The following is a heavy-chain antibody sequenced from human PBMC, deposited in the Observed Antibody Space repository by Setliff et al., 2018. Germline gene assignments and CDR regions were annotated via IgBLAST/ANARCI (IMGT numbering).Heavy chain of an antibody. CDR3: ARVRDCSGGICHRGFHHYMDV. J-gene: IGHJ6*03. CDR2: ISAYNGNT. Sequence: ASVKVSCKASGYTFSNFGFSWVRQAPGQGLEWMGWISAYNGNTNYAQRPRGRVTMTTNTSTITAYMELSSLRSEDTAVYYCARVRDCSGGICHRGFHHYMDVWGKGTTVTVSS. V-gene: IGHV1-18*01. D-gene: IGHD2-15*01. CDR1: GYTFSNFG.